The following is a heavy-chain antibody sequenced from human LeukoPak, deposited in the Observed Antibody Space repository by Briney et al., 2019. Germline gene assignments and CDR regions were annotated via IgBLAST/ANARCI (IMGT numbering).Heavy chain of an antibody. CDR2: ICGSGGST. Sequence: GGSLRLSCAASGFTFSSYAMSWVRQAPGRGLEWVSAICGSGGSTYYADSVKGRFTISRDNSKNTLYLQKNSLRAEDTAVYYCAKDGICSGGSCYLDATDYWGQGTLVTVSS. J-gene: IGHJ4*02. V-gene: IGHV3-23*01. CDR1: GFTFSSYA. D-gene: IGHD2-15*01. CDR3: AKDGICSGGSCYLDATDY.